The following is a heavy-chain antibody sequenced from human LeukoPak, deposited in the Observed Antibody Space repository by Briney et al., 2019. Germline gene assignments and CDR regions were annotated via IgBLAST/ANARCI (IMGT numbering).Heavy chain of an antibody. D-gene: IGHD6-13*01. CDR3: ARGSDSSSWYGGDY. V-gene: IGHV1-24*01. J-gene: IGHJ4*02. CDR2: FDPEHGET. CDR1: GNTLTELS. Sequence: ASVKVSCKVSGNTLTELSMHWVRQVPGKGLEWMGGFDPEHGETIYAQKFQGRVTMTEDTSTDTAYMELSTLKSEDTAVYYCARGSDSSSWYGGDYWGQGTLVTVSS.